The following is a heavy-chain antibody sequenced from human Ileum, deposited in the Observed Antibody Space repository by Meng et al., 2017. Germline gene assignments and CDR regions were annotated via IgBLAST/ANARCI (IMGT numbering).Heavy chain of an antibody. J-gene: IGHJ4*02. CDR3: ARDTGYKDF. CDR2: MDPNSGGT. Sequence: ASVKVSCKASGYTFIGYYIHWVRQAPRQGLEWLGWMDPNSGGTNYAPKFQGRVTMTRDTSITTAYMDLSGLTSDDTAIYYCARDTGYKDFWGQGTRVTCAS. CDR1: GYTFIGYY. D-gene: IGHD5-24*01. V-gene: IGHV1-2*02.